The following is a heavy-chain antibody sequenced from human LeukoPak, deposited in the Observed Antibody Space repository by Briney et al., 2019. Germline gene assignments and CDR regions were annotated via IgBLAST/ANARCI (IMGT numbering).Heavy chain of an antibody. V-gene: IGHV3-30-3*01. CDR3: AAAPDIVAGSYPFLFNY. J-gene: IGHJ4*02. Sequence: GRSLRLSCAASGFTFSSYAMHWVRQAPGKGLEWVAVISYDGSNKYYADSVKGRFTISRDNSKNTLYLQMNSLRAEDTAVYYCAAAPDIVAGSYPFLFNYWGQGTLVTVSS. CDR1: GFTFSSYA. D-gene: IGHD3-10*01. CDR2: ISYDGSNK.